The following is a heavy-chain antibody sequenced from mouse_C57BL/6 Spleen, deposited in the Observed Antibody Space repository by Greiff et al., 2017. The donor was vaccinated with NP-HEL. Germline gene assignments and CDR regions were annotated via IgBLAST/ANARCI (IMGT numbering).Heavy chain of an antibody. CDR2: INPNHGGT. D-gene: IGHD1-1*01. V-gene: IGHV1-18*01. CDR1: GYTFTDYN. J-gene: IGHJ4*01. CDR3: ARRDYYGSHYYAMDY. Sequence: EVQLQQSGPELVKPGASVKIPCKASGYTFTDYNMDWVKQSHGKSLEWIGDINPNHGGTIYNQKFKGKATLTVDKSSSTAYMELRSLTSEDTAVYYCARRDYYGSHYYAMDYWGQRTSVTVSS.